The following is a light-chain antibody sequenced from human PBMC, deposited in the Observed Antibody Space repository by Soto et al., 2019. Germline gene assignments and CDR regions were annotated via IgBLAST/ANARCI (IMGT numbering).Light chain of an antibody. Sequence: EIVLTQSPATLSLSPGDRATLSCRASQSVGTYLAWYQQKPGQDPNLLIYDASIRATGIPARFSGSGSGTEYPPTISSLEPEDYAVYYCQHRSNWPPLTFGGGTKVEIK. CDR2: DAS. CDR3: QHRSNWPPLT. V-gene: IGKV3-11*01. CDR1: QSVGTY. J-gene: IGKJ4*01.